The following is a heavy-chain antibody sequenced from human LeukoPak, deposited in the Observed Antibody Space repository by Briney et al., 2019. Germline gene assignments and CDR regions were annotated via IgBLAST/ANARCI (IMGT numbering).Heavy chain of an antibody. D-gene: IGHD4-17*01. CDR2: ILYSGTT. CDR1: GGSISSSSYY. CDR3: ARYQRGDFRNLDY. Sequence: SETLSLTCTVSGGSISSSSYYWGWLRQPPGKGLEWIGNILYSGTTYYNPSLKSRVTISADTSKNQFSLRLTSVTAADTAVYYCARYQRGDFRNLDYWGQGTLLTVSS. V-gene: IGHV4-39*01. J-gene: IGHJ4*02.